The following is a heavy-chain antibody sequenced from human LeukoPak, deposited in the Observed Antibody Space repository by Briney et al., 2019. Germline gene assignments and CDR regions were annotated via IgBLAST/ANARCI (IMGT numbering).Heavy chain of an antibody. CDR2: IYYSGST. D-gene: IGHD5-18*01. J-gene: IGHJ1*01. Sequence: SETLSLTCTVPGGSISSYYSSWIWQPLGEGREWIGHIYYSGSTNYTPSPRSGVSISVDTFQSQCSLILSSVSAATTPLFISALAHREEQLWLLKRWGQGTLVTVSS. CDR3: ALAHREEQLWLLKR. V-gene: IGHV4-59*01. CDR1: GGSISSYY.